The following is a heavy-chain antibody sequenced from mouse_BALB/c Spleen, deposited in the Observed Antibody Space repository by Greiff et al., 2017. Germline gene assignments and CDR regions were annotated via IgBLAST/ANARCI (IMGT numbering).Heavy chain of an antibody. V-gene: IGHV5-6-5*01. J-gene: IGHJ1*01. CDR3: ARADGYGYFDV. CDR1: GFTFSSYA. Sequence: EVMLVESGGGLVKPGGSLKLSCAASGFTFSSYAMSWVRQTPEKRLEWVASISSGGSTYYPDSVKGRFTISRDNARNILYLQMSSLRSEDTAMYYCARADGYGYFDVWGAGTTVTVSS. CDR2: ISSGGST. D-gene: IGHD2-3*01.